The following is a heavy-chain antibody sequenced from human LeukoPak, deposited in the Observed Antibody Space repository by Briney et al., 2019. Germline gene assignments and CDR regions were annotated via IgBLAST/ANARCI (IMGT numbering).Heavy chain of an antibody. D-gene: IGHD2-2*01. J-gene: IGHJ3*02. CDR3: AKDQLKTVHPDAFDI. Sequence: GGSLRLSCAASGFTLSSYAMSWVRHSPGKGLEWVSAISGSGGSTYYADSVKGRFTISRDNSKNTLYLQMNSLRAEDTAVYYCAKDQLKTVHPDAFDIWGQGTMVTVSS. CDR1: GFTLSSYA. V-gene: IGHV3-23*01. CDR2: ISGSGGST.